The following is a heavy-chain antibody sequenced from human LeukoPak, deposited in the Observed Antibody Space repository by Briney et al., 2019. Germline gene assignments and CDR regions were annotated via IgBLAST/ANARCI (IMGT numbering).Heavy chain of an antibody. Sequence: PGGSLRLSCAASGFTFSSYAMSWVRQAPGKGLEWVSYISSSGSTTNYADSVKGRFTISRDNAKNSLYLQMNSLRAEDTAVYCARRVSVGEPYDYWGQGTLVTVSS. D-gene: IGHD3-16*01. J-gene: IGHJ4*02. CDR2: ISSSGSTT. CDR3: ARRVSVGEPYDY. CDR1: GFTFSSYA. V-gene: IGHV3-48*04.